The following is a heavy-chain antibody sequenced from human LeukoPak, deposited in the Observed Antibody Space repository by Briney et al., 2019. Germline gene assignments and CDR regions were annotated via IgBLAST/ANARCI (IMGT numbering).Heavy chain of an antibody. CDR2: ISYDGSNK. Sequence: GGSLRLSCAGSGFTFRSYAMHWVRQAPGKGLEWVAVISYDGSNKDYADSVKGRFTISRDNSKNTLFLQMNSLRAEGTAVYYCAREIFNGFDIWGQGTMVTVSS. CDR3: AREIFNGFDI. J-gene: IGHJ3*02. V-gene: IGHV3-30-3*01. CDR1: GFTFRSYA.